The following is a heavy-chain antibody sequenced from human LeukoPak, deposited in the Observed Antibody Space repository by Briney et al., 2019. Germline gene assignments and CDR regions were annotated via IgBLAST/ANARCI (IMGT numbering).Heavy chain of an antibody. CDR1: GDSLISNY. V-gene: IGHV4-59*05. D-gene: IGHD3-16*01. CDR2: IYSSGST. CDR3: ARHYGP. J-gene: IGHJ5*02. Sequence: SETLSLTCTVSGDSLISNYWSWIRQPPGKGLEWIGSIYSSGSTYYNPSLKSRVTISVDTSKNQFSLKLTSVTAADTAVYYCARHYGPWGQGTLVTVSS.